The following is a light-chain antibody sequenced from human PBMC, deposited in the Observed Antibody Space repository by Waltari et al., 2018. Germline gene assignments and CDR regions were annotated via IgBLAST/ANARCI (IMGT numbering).Light chain of an antibody. Sequence: QSALTQPASVSGSPGQSITISCTGTSNDVGSYDWVPWSQHHPGKVPQLLIFDFHNRPSGASDRFSGSKSGNTASLTISGLQAGDEADYYCASKTNNAAVLFGGGTKVTVL. CDR3: ASKTNNAAVL. CDR2: DFH. CDR1: SNDVGSYDW. V-gene: IGLV2-14*03. J-gene: IGLJ3*02.